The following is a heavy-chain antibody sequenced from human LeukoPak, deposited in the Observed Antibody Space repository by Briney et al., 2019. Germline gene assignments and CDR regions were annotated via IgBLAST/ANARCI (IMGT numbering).Heavy chain of an antibody. CDR3: ARGVTVTTRGIDY. CDR1: GGSFSGYY. D-gene: IGHD4-17*01. Sequence: KPSETLSLTCAVYGGSFSGYYWSWIRQPPGKGLEWIGEINHSGSTNYNPSLKSRVTISVDTSKNQFSLKLSSVTAADTAVYYCARGVTVTTRGIDYWGQGTLVTVSS. V-gene: IGHV4-34*01. J-gene: IGHJ4*02. CDR2: INHSGST.